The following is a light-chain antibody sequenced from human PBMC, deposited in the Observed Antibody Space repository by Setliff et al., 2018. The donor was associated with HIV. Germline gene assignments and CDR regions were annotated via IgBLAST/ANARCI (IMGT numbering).Light chain of an antibody. Sequence: QSVLTQPPSASGTPGQRVTISCSGSSSNIGSNPVNWYQHLPGRAPRLLMYSNNQRPSGVPDRFSGSKSGTSASLVIIGLQAEDEADYYCSSYAITNTLPFGTGTKVTVL. CDR1: SSNIGSNP. CDR3: SSYAITNTLP. V-gene: IGLV1-44*01. CDR2: SNN. J-gene: IGLJ1*01.